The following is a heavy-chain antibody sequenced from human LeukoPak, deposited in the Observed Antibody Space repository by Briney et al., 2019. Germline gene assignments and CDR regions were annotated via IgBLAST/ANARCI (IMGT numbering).Heavy chain of an antibody. D-gene: IGHD6-19*01. Sequence: GGSLRLSCAGSGFSFSSCGMHWVRQAPGKGLEWMAFIRSDGSNKYYADSVKGRFTISRDNSKNTLYLQMNSLRAEDTAVYYCARILDSAWGELGYWGQGTLVTVSS. CDR3: ARILDSAWGELGY. V-gene: IGHV3-30*02. CDR1: GFSFSSCG. J-gene: IGHJ4*02. CDR2: IRSDGSNK.